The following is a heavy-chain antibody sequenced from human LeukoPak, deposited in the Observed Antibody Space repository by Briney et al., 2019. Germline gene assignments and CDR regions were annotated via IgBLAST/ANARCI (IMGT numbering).Heavy chain of an antibody. CDR2: INTDGSST. J-gene: IGHJ4*02. V-gene: IGHV3-74*01. Sequence: GGSLRLSCAASGFTFSNYWMHWVRQAPGKGLVWVSRINTDGSSTSYADSVKGRFTISRDNAKNTLYLQMNSLRAEDTAVYYCARAKVGATSDFDYWGQGTLVTVSS. CDR1: GFTFSNYW. D-gene: IGHD1-26*01. CDR3: ARAKVGATSDFDY.